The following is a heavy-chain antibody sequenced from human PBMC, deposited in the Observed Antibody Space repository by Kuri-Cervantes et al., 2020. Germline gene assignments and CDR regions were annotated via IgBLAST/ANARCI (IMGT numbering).Heavy chain of an antibody. Sequence: ESLKISCTFPGCSISSSSYYWGWIRQTPGKGLEWIGRIYTSGRTYYNPSLKSQVTLSVDTYKNQFSLKLSSVTAADTAVYYCARQRGSPSFDYWGQGTLVTVSS. V-gene: IGHV4-39*01. J-gene: IGHJ4*02. CDR2: IYTSGRT. CDR1: GCSISSSSYY. CDR3: ARQRGSPSFDY. D-gene: IGHD6-13*01.